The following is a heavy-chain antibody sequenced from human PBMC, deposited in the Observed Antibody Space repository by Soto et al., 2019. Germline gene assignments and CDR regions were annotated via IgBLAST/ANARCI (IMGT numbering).Heavy chain of an antibody. Sequence: SQTLSLTCAISGDSISTYSAGWNWIRQSPSRGLELLGRTHYRSKWFTDYAVSVKNRITINPDTSKNQISLQLNSVTPEDTAVYYCARGGGVLDYWGQGTLVTVSS. J-gene: IGHJ4*02. CDR1: GDSISTYSAG. V-gene: IGHV6-1*01. CDR3: ARGGGVLDY. D-gene: IGHD3-16*01. CDR2: THYRSKWFT.